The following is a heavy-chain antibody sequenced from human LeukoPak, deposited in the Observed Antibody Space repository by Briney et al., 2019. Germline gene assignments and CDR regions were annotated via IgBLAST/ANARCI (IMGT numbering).Heavy chain of an antibody. D-gene: IGHD5-12*01. Sequence: RASVKVSCKTSGYSFILYGISWVRQAPGQGPEWMGWISTSTGDTKYTQKFQGRVTLTTDTSTSTAYMELSSLRSDDTAVYYCARSPTYSGSSNQLWVGYYYYYMDVWGKGTTVTVSS. CDR1: GYSFILYG. V-gene: IGHV1-18*01. J-gene: IGHJ6*03. CDR2: ISTSTGDT. CDR3: ARSPTYSGSSNQLWVGYYYYYMDV.